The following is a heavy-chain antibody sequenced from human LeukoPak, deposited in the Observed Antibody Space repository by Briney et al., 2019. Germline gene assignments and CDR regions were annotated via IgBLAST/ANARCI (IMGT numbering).Heavy chain of an antibody. V-gene: IGHV3-9*01. Sequence: GRSLRLSCAASGFTFDDYAMHWVRQAPGKGLEWVSGISWNSGSIGYADSVKGRFTISRDNPKNSLYLQMNSLRPEDTALYYCAKARGGSSWYPSFDYWGQGTLVTVSS. CDR2: ISWNSGSI. CDR3: AKARGGSSWYPSFDY. J-gene: IGHJ4*02. CDR1: GFTFDDYA. D-gene: IGHD6-13*01.